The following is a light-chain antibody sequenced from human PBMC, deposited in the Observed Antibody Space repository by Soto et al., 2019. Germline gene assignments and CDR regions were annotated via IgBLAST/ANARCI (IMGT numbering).Light chain of an antibody. CDR1: SSNIGAGYA. V-gene: IGLV1-40*01. Sequence: QSVLTQPPSVSGAPGQRVTISCTGSSSNIGAGYAVHWYQQLPGTAPKLLISDNNNRPSGVPDRFSGSKSGTSASLAITGLQAEDEADYYCQSYDNSHDWDVVFGGGTKRTVL. J-gene: IGLJ2*01. CDR2: DNN. CDR3: QSYDNSHDWDVV.